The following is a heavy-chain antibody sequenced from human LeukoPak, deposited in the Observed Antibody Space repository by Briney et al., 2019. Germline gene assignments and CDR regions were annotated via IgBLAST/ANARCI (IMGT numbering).Heavy chain of an antibody. CDR3: AREEVGATRFDP. Sequence: SETLSLTCTVSGGSVSSGSYYWSWIRQPPGKGLEWIGYIYYSGGTNYNPSLKSRVTISVDTSKNQFSLKLSSVTAADTAVYYCAREEVGATRFDPWGQGTLVTVSS. CDR1: GGSVSSGSYY. V-gene: IGHV4-61*01. D-gene: IGHD1-26*01. CDR2: IYYSGGT. J-gene: IGHJ5*02.